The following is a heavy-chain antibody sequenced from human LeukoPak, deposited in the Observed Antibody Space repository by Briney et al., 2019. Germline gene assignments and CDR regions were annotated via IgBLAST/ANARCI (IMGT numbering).Heavy chain of an antibody. J-gene: IGHJ4*02. CDR2: ISGSGSTI. D-gene: IGHD6-19*01. CDR1: GFTFSSYG. CDR3: AKDSRPYSSGWILFDY. Sequence: GGSLRLSCAASGFTFSSYGMSWVRQAPGKGLEWVSAISGSGSTIYYADSVKGRFTISRDNAKNSLYLQMNSLRAEDTAVYYCAKDSRPYSSGWILFDYWGQGTLVTVSS. V-gene: IGHV3-23*01.